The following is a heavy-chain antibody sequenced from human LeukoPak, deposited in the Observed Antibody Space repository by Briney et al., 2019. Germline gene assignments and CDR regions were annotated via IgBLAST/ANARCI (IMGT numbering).Heavy chain of an antibody. CDR2: VSQSGNT. V-gene: IGHV4-39*01. D-gene: IGHD3-10*01. CDR3: ARHLYYSASAFWYIDL. J-gene: IGHJ2*01. CDR1: GDSISSSDHY. Sequence: SETLSLTCTLSGDSISSSDHYWVWIRQSPGKGLEWIGSVSQSGNTYYKSSLKSRVTVSIDTSKNEFSLTLTSVTAADTAEYYCARHLYYSASAFWYIDLWGRGTLVIVSP.